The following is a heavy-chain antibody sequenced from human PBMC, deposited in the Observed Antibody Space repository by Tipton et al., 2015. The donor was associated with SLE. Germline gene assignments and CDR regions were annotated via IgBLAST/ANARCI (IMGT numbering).Heavy chain of an antibody. Sequence: LRLSCTVSGGSISRGTYYWNWIRQPAGKGLEWIGRIYASGSTNYNPSLKSRVTISADTSKNQFSLELRSVTAADTAVYYCAVGGVAGNGRYFQDWGQGALVTVSS. V-gene: IGHV4-61*02. J-gene: IGHJ1*01. CDR3: AVGGVAGNGRYFQD. D-gene: IGHD6-19*01. CDR2: IYASGST. CDR1: GGSISRGTYY.